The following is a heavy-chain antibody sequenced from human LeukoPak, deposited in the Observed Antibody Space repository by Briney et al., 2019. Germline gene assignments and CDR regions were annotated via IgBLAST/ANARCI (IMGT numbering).Heavy chain of an antibody. V-gene: IGHV3-23*01. Sequence: GGSLRLSCAASGFTFSSYAMSWVRQAPGRGLEWVSAISDDGSDTKYAESVKGRFTISRDNSRNRLYLQMNSLRVEDTAIYYCGRDWKCDYWGQGILVTVSS. CDR2: ISDDGSDT. J-gene: IGHJ4*02. D-gene: IGHD1-1*01. CDR1: GFTFSSYA. CDR3: GRDWKCDY.